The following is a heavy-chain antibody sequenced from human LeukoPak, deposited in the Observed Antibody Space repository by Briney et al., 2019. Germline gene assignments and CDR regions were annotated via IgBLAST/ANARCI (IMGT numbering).Heavy chain of an antibody. J-gene: IGHJ4*02. CDR3: VRDGGVSGYDLLDY. V-gene: IGHV3-7*01. CDR1: GFSFSNYW. Sequence: GGSLRLSCAASGFSFSNYWMTWVRQAPGKGLEWVAHINQDGSEGHYMDSVKARFTISRDNAKNSLSLQMNSLRAEDTAVYYCVRDGGVSGYDLLDYWGQGTLVTVSS. D-gene: IGHD5-12*01. CDR2: INQDGSEG.